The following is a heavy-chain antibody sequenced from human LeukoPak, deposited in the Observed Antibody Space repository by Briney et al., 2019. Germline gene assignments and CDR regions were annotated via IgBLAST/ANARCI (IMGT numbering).Heavy chain of an antibody. D-gene: IGHD2-15*01. CDR2: IIPILGIA. Sequence: GASVKVSCKASGGTFSNYAISWVRQAPGQGLEWMGRIIPILGIANYAQKFQGRVTITADKSTSTAYMELSSLRSEDTAVYYCARAKDDGMDVWGQGTTVTVSS. J-gene: IGHJ6*02. V-gene: IGHV1-69*04. CDR1: GGTFSNYA. CDR3: ARAKDDGMDV.